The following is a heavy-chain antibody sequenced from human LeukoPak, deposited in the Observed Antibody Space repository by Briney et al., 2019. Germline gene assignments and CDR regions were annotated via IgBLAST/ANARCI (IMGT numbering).Heavy chain of an antibody. CDR3: ARTQYNWNVLGYFDY. CDR1: GFTFSSYE. CDR2: ISSSGSTI. V-gene: IGHV3-48*03. Sequence: GGSLRLSCAASGFTFSSYEMNWVRQAPGKGLEWVSYISSSGSTIYYADPVKGRFTISRDNAKNSLYLQMNSLRAEDTAVYYCARTQYNWNVLGYFDYWGQGTLVTVSS. D-gene: IGHD1-1*01. J-gene: IGHJ4*02.